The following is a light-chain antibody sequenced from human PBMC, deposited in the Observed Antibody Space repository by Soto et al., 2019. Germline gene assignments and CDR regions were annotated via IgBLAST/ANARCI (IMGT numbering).Light chain of an antibody. V-gene: IGKV1-39*01. CDR2: AAS. CDR3: QQSYSTLWT. J-gene: IGKJ1*01. Sequence: DIQMTQSPSSLSAYVGDRVTITCRASQSISSYLNWYQQKPGKAPKLLIYAASSLQSGVPSRFSGSGSGTDFTLTISSLQPEDFATYYCQQSYSTLWTLGQGTKVDIK. CDR1: QSISSY.